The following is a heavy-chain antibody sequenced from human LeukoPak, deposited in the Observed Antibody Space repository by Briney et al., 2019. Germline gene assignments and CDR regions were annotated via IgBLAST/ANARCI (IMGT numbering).Heavy chain of an antibody. Sequence: SETLSLTCTVSGGSISSYYWSWIRQPPGKGLEWIGYIYYSGSTNYNPSLKSRVTISVDTSKNQFSLKLSSVTAADTAVYYCARGADDFWSGYYLPSSYFDYWGQGTLVTVSS. J-gene: IGHJ4*02. CDR2: IYYSGST. CDR1: GGSISSYY. CDR3: ARGADDFWSGYYLPSSYFDY. D-gene: IGHD3-3*01. V-gene: IGHV4-59*01.